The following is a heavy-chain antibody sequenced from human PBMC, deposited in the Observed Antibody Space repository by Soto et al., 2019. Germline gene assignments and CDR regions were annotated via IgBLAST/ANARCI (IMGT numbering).Heavy chain of an antibody. CDR1: GGSISSGGYY. Sequence: QVQLQESGPGLVKPSQTLSLTCTVSGGSISSGGYYWSWIRQHPGKGLEWIGYIYYSGSTYYNPSLKSRVTISVDTSKNQFSLKLSSVTAADTAVYYCARDQTNDYYDSSGYYYGVAFDIWGQGTMVTVSS. D-gene: IGHD3-22*01. CDR3: ARDQTNDYYDSSGYYYGVAFDI. V-gene: IGHV4-31*03. CDR2: IYYSGST. J-gene: IGHJ3*02.